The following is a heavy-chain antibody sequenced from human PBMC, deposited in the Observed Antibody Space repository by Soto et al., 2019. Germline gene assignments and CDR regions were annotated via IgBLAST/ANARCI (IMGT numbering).Heavy chain of an antibody. CDR3: ARQRLWGTSGYYYFEN. CDR2: IYPGDSDT. V-gene: IGHV5-51*01. Sequence: PGESRKISCKGSGHIFSNYWIGWVRQMPGKGLEWMGIIYPGDSDTRYSPSFQGQVTITVDKSINTAYLQWSRLKASDTAMYYCARQRLWGTSGYYYFENWGQGTLVPVSS. CDR1: GHIFSNYW. J-gene: IGHJ4*02. D-gene: IGHD3-22*01.